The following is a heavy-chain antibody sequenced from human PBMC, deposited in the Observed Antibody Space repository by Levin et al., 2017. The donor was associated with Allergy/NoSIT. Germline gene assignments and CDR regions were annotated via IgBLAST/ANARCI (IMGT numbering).Heavy chain of an antibody. V-gene: IGHV4-59*01. CDR2: IYYSGST. CDR3: ARLYSGSKHYYYYGMDV. CDR1: GGSISSYY. Sequence: PSETLSLTCTVSGGSISSYYWSWIRQPPGKGLEWIGYIYYSGSTNYNPSLKSRVTISVDTSKNQFSLKLSSVTAADTAVYYCARLYSGSKHYYYYGMDVWGQGTTVTVSS. D-gene: IGHD1-26*01. J-gene: IGHJ6*02.